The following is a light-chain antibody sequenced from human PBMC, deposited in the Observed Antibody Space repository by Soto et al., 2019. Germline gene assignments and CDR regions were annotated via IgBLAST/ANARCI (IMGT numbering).Light chain of an antibody. V-gene: IGLV2-14*01. CDR2: DVS. CDR3: SSYSSTGTRV. Sequence: QSALTQPASVSESPGQSITISCTGTTSDVGGYNSVSWYQQHPGTAPQLMIYDVSYRPSGVSTRFSGSKSGNMASLTISGLKGDDEADYFCSSYSSTGTRVFGGGTKLTV. J-gene: IGLJ3*02. CDR1: TSDVGGYNS.